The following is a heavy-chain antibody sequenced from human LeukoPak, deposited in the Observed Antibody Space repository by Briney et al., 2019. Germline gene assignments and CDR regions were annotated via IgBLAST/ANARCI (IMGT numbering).Heavy chain of an antibody. Sequence: SETLSLTCTVSGYSISSGYYWGWIRQPPGKGLEWIGYIYYSGSTNYNPSLKSRVTISVDTSKNQFSLKLSSVTAADTAVYYCARGSTIRGYYYYYMDVWGKGTTVTVSS. D-gene: IGHD2-2*01. CDR2: IYYSGST. CDR1: GYSISSGYY. V-gene: IGHV4-61*01. CDR3: ARGSTIRGYYYYYMDV. J-gene: IGHJ6*03.